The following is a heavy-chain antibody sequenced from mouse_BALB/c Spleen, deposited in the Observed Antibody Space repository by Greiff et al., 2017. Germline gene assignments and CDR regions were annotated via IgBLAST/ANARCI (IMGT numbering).Heavy chain of an antibody. Sequence: QVQLKESGAELVRPGTSVKISCKASGYTFTNYWLGWVKQRPGHGLEWIGDIYPGGGYTNYNEKFKGKATLTADTSSSTAYMQLSSLTSEDSAVYFCASRSGSYVDYWGQGTTLTVSS. CDR2: IYPGGGYT. CDR1: GYTFTNYW. D-gene: IGHD1-3*01. CDR3: ASRSGSYVDY. V-gene: IGHV1-63*02. J-gene: IGHJ2*01.